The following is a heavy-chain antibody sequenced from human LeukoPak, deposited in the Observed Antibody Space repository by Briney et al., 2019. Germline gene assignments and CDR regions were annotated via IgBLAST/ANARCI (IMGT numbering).Heavy chain of an antibody. D-gene: IGHD3-10*01. CDR2: IYHSGST. Sequence: SETLSLTCTVSGGSISSGGYYWSWIRQPPGKGLEWIGYIYHSGSTYYNPSLKSRVTISVDTSKNQFSLKLSSVTAADTAVYYCAREEYGSGSYYPYYFDYWGQGTLVTVSS. CDR3: AREEYGSGSYYPYYFDY. CDR1: GGSISSGGYY. V-gene: IGHV4-30-2*01. J-gene: IGHJ4*02.